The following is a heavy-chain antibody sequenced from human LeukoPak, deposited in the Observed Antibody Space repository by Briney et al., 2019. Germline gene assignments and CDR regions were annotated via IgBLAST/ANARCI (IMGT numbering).Heavy chain of an antibody. D-gene: IGHD4-23*01. CDR2: IDSDGSTT. CDR3: ARGYGGLTQY. Sequence: RGSLRLSCAASGFTFSSYWMHWVRQVPGKGLVWVSRIDSDGSTTTYADSVKGRFTISRDNAKNTLYLQMDSLRAEDTALYYCARGYGGLTQYWGQGTLVTVSS. J-gene: IGHJ4*02. CDR1: GFTFSSYW. V-gene: IGHV3-74*01.